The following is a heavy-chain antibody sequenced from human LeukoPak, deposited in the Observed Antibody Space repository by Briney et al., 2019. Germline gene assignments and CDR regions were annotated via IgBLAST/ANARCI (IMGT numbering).Heavy chain of an antibody. CDR3: ARLHYSGGSCDWFDP. D-gene: IGHD2-15*01. CDR2: IYYSGST. CDR1: GGSVSSGSYY. V-gene: IGHV4-61*01. Sequence: PSETLSPTCTVSGGSVSSGSYYWSWIRQPPGKGLEWIGYIYYSGSTNYNPSLKSRVTISVDTSKNQFSLKLSSVTAADTAVYYCARLHYSGGSCDWFDPWGQGTLVTVSS. J-gene: IGHJ5*02.